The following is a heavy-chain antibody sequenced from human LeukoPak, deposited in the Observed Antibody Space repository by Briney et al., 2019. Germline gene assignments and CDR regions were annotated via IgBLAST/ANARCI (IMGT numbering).Heavy chain of an antibody. CDR3: ARDGSYYDSSGYHGWFDP. J-gene: IGHJ5*02. CDR2: INPNSGGT. D-gene: IGHD3-22*01. CDR1: GYTFTGYY. Sequence: ASVKVSCKASGYTFTGYYMHWVRQAPGQGLEWMGWINPNSGGTNYAQKFQGRVTMTRDTSIGTAYMELSRLRSDDTAVYYCARDGSYYDSSGYHGWFDPWGQGTLVTVSS. V-gene: IGHV1-2*02.